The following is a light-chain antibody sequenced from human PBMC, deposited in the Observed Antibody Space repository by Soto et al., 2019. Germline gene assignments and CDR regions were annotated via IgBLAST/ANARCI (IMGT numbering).Light chain of an antibody. CDR1: QSVSSSY. CDR2: RAS. CDR3: QQSVT. J-gene: IGKJ1*01. Sequence: EIVLTQSPGTLSLSPGERATLSCRASQSVSSSYLAWYQHKPGQAPRLLIYRASNRAAGIPDRFSGSGSGTDFTLTIRRLESEDFAVYYCQQSVTFGQRTQVQIK. V-gene: IGKV3-20*01.